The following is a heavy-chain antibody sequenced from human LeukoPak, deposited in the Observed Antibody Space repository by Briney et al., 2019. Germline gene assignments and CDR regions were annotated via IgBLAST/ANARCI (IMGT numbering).Heavy chain of an antibody. CDR3: ARDSGPEYYDILTGSYFDY. CDR2: IYYSGST. J-gene: IGHJ4*02. V-gene: IGHV4-31*03. Sequence: SETLSLTCTVSGGSISSGGYYWSWIRQHPGKGLEWIGYIYYSGSTYYNPSLKSRVTISVDTSKNQFSLKLSSVTAADTAVYYCARDSGPEYYDILTGSYFDYWGQGTLVTVSS. CDR1: GGSISSGGYY. D-gene: IGHD3-9*01.